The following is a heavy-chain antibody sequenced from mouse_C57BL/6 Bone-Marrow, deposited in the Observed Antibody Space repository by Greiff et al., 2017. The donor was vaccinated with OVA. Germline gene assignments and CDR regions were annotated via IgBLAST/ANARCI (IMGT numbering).Heavy chain of an antibody. Sequence: EVHLVESGPGLAKPSQTLSLTCSVTGYSITSDYWNWIRKFPGNKLEYMGYISYSGSTYYNPSLKSRISITRDTSKNQYYLQLNSVTTEDTATYYCARYYDGYRGYFDVWGTGTTVTVSS. D-gene: IGHD2-3*01. J-gene: IGHJ1*03. CDR2: ISYSGST. V-gene: IGHV3-8*01. CDR1: GYSITSDY. CDR3: ARYYDGYRGYFDV.